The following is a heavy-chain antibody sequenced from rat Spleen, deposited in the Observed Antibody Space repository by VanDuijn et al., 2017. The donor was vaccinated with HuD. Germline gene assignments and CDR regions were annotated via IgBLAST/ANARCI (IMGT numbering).Heavy chain of an antibody. V-gene: IGHV5-31*01. D-gene: IGHD1-11*01. CDR3: TRVTYGGYTAPYWYFDF. J-gene: IGHJ1*01. Sequence: EVQLVESGGGLVQPGRSLRLSCVASGFTFNKHWMTWIRQGPGQGLEWVASSTDTGGNNYYPESVKGRFTISRDNAKSTLYLQMNSLRSEDTAPYYCTRVTYGGYTAPYWYFDFWGPGTMVTVSS. CDR1: GFTFNKHW. CDR2: STDTGGNN.